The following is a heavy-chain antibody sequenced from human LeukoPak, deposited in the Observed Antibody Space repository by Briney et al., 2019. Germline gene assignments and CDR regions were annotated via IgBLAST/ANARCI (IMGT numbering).Heavy chain of an antibody. D-gene: IGHD6-13*01. CDR3: ARSARYSSSWYRY. Sequence: ASVKVSCKASGYTFTDHYMHWVRQAPGQGLEWMGWINPNSGGTNYAQKFQGRVTMTRDTSISTAYMELSRLRSDDTAVYYCARSARYSSSWYRYWGQGTLVTVSS. CDR1: GYTFTDHY. V-gene: IGHV1-2*02. CDR2: INPNSGGT. J-gene: IGHJ4*02.